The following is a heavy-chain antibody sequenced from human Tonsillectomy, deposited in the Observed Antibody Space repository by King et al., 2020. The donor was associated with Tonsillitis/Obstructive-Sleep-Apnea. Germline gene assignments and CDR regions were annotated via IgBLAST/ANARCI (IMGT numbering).Heavy chain of an antibody. CDR3: VRSSVTTYGPGDY. J-gene: IGHJ4*02. CDR2: IYYSGSA. D-gene: IGHD4-17*01. CDR1: GGSISSGGYY. V-gene: IGHV4-31*03. Sequence: QLQESGPGLVKPSQTLSLTCTVSGGSISSGGYYWSWIRQHPGKGLEWIGYIYYSGSAYYNPSLKSRVTISVDTSKNQFSLKLSSVTAANTAVYYCVRSSVTTYGPGDYWGQGTMVTVSS.